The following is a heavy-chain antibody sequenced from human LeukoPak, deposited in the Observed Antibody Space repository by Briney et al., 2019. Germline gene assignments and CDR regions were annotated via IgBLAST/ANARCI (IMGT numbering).Heavy chain of an antibody. CDR2: IYYSGST. J-gene: IGHJ4*02. D-gene: IGHD5-18*01. CDR1: GGSISSYY. Sequence: SETLSLTCTVSGGSISSYYWSWIRQPPGKGLEWIGYIYYSGSTYYNPSLKSRVTISVDTSKNQFSLKLSSVTAADTAVYYCARRGRGIQPFDYWGQGTLVTVSS. CDR3: ARRGRGIQPFDY. V-gene: IGHV4-59*04.